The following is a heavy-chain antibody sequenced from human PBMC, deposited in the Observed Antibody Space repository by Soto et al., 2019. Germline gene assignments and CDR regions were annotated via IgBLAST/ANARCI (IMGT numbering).Heavy chain of an antibody. CDR3: ASTYSSSWYWFDP. CDR1: GFSLSNAGLG. Sequence: QVTVKESGPVLVKPTETLTLTCTVSGFSLSNAGLGVSWIRQPPGKALEWLAHIFSNDEKSYSTSLKTRLTTSKHTSKSQVVRTMTNMDPVDTATYYCASTYSSSWYWFDPWGQGTLVTVSS. D-gene: IGHD6-13*01. J-gene: IGHJ5*02. CDR2: IFSNDEK. V-gene: IGHV2-26*04.